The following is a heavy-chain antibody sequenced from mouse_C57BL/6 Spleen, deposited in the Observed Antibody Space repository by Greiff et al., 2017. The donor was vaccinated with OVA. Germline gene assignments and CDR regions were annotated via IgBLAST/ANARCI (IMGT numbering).Heavy chain of an antibody. J-gene: IGHJ2*01. CDR2: IYPGSGST. Sequence: VKLVESGAELVKPGASVKMSCKASGYTFTSYWITWVKQRPGQGLEWIGDIYPGSGSTNYNEKFKSKATLTVDTSSSTAYMQLSSLTSEDSAVYYCARGGPNWYYFDYWGQGTTLTVSS. CDR3: ARGGPNWYYFDY. CDR1: GYTFTSYW. D-gene: IGHD4-1*01. V-gene: IGHV1-55*01.